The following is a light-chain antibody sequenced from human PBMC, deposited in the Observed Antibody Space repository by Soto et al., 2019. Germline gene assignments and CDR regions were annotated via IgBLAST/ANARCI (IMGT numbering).Light chain of an antibody. CDR3: QQYNNWPT. CDR1: QSVSSN. Sequence: EIVMTQSPATLSVSPGERATLSCRASQSVSSNLAWYQQKPGQAPSLLISGASTRATGIPARFSGSGSGTEFTLTISSLQSEDFAVYYRQQYNNWPTFGPGTKVDIK. J-gene: IGKJ3*01. CDR2: GAS. V-gene: IGKV3-15*01.